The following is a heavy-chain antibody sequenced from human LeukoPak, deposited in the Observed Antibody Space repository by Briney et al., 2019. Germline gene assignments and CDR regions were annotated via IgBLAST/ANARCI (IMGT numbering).Heavy chain of an antibody. CDR3: ARDNSVGDIAWWFDP. CDR2: INPSGGST. Sequence: ASVKVSCKASGYTFTRYYMHWVRQAPGQGLEWMGIINPSGGSTSYAQKFQGRVTMTRDTSTSTVYMELSSLRSEDTAVYYCARDNSVGDIAWWFDPWGQGTLVTVSS. D-gene: IGHD3-16*02. CDR1: GYTFTRYY. V-gene: IGHV1-46*01. J-gene: IGHJ5*02.